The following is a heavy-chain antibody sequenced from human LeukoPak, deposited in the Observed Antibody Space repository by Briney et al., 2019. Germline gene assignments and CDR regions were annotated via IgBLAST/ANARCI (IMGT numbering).Heavy chain of an antibody. V-gene: IGHV3-53*01. Sequence: GGSLRLSCAASGFIVSSNYMTWVRRAPGEGLEWVSGIYSAGGTSYADSVKGRFAISRDNSKNTLYLQMNSLRAGDTAVYYCLTLSSRAGPVGWGQGTLVTVSS. CDR3: LTLSSRAGPVG. CDR2: IYSAGGT. D-gene: IGHD1-26*01. CDR1: GFIVSSNY. J-gene: IGHJ4*02.